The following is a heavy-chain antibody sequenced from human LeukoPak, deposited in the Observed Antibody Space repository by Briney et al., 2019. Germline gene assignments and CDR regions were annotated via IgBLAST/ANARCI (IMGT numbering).Heavy chain of an antibody. J-gene: IGHJ4*02. CDR2: IGSDSTYI. D-gene: IGHD3-22*01. CDR3: AKDLGYYDSSGYFDY. Sequence: GGSLRLSRAASGFTFSTYSMNWVRQAPGKGLEWVSSIGSDSTYIYYTDSVKGRFTISRDNAKNSLYLQMNSLRAEDTAVYYCAKDLGYYDSSGYFDYWGQGTLVTVSS. CDR1: GFTFSTYS. V-gene: IGHV3-21*04.